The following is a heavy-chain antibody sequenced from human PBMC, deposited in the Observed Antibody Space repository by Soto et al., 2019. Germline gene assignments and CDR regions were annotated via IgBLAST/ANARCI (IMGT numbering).Heavy chain of an antibody. Sequence: EVQLLESGGGLVQPGGSLKISCAVSGFTFSSYAMSRVRQAPGKGLEWVSGISGTGRVTNYAESVKGRFTISRYNPKNTLYLEMKSVRVEDTAVYYCAKDVHYDIVTGIEYFDHWGQGPLVTVSS. CDR1: GFTFSSYA. J-gene: IGHJ1*01. V-gene: IGHV3-23*01. D-gene: IGHD3-9*01. CDR2: ISGTGRVT. CDR3: AKDVHYDIVTGIEYFDH.